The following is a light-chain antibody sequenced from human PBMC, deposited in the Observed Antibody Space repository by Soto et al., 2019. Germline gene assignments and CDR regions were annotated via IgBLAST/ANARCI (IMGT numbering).Light chain of an antibody. CDR2: DAS. CDR3: QQRSNWPLA. CDR1: QSVSRY. J-gene: IGKJ4*01. Sequence: EIVLTQSPATLSLSPGERATLSCRASQSVSRYLAWYQQKPGQAPRLLIYDASNRASGIPARFSGSGSGNDFPFTISSLEPEDFAVYYCQQRSNWPLAFGGGTKVEIK. V-gene: IGKV3-11*01.